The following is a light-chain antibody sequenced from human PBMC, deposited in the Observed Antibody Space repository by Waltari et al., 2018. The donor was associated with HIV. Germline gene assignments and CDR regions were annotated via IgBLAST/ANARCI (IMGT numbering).Light chain of an antibody. Sequence: ENVLTQSPATLSLSPGERATLSCRASQSVSSLLAWYQQKPGQAPRLLIYDASNRATGTPPRLSGSGSGTDFTLSISSLEPEDFAVYYCQQRSSWPLTFGGGTKVEIK. CDR2: DAS. CDR1: QSVSSL. J-gene: IGKJ4*01. CDR3: QQRSSWPLT. V-gene: IGKV3-11*01.